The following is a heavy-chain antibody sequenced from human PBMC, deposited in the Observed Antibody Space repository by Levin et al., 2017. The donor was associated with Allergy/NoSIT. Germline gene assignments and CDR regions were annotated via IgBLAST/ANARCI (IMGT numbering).Heavy chain of an antibody. CDR2: IHHSGST. D-gene: IGHD6-13*01. Sequence: GSLRLSCAVSGDSINSNTWWSWVRQPPEKGLEWIGEIHHSGSTNYNPSLKSRVTISVDKSKNQFSLNLNSVTAADTAVYYCATKLTTAAGTFDFWGQGTLVTVSS. CDR3: ATKLTTAAGTFDF. V-gene: IGHV4-4*02. J-gene: IGHJ4*02. CDR1: GDSINSNTW.